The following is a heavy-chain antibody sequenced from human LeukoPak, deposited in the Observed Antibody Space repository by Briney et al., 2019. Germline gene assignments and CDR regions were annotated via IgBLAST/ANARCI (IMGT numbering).Heavy chain of an antibody. CDR1: GFTFSNYW. CDR2: MNQDGSEK. V-gene: IGHV3-7*01. D-gene: IGHD6-13*01. CDR3: ARERGLTYSSSWFPGAPSTGEYFDY. Sequence: QAGGSLRLSCGASGFTFSNYWMSWVRQAPGKGLEWVANMNQDGSEKYYLDSVKGRFTISRDNAKNSLYLQMNSLRAEDTAVYYCARERGLTYSSSWFPGAPSTGEYFDYWGQGTLVTVSS. J-gene: IGHJ4*02.